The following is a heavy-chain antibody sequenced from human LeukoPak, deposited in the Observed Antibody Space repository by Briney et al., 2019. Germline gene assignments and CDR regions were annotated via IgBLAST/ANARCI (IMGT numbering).Heavy chain of an antibody. D-gene: IGHD2-2*01. Sequence: GGSLRLSCAASGFTFSTYWMSWVRQAPGKGLEWVANIKQDGSEKYYVVSVEGRFTISRDNAKNSLFLQMNSLRSDDTAVYYCARADGVVPAAADYWGQGTLVTVSS. CDR2: IKQDGSEK. J-gene: IGHJ4*02. CDR3: ARADGVVPAAADY. V-gene: IGHV3-7*03. CDR1: GFTFSTYW.